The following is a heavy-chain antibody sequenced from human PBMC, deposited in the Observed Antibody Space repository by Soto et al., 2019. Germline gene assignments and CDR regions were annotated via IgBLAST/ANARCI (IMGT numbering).Heavy chain of an antibody. CDR3: AKGQTGGI. CDR1: GFTFNTYG. Sequence: LRLSCAASGFTFNTYGMHWVRQAPGKGLEWVAVISYDGSNKYYADSVKGRFTISRDNSKNTLYLQMNSLRVEDTAVYYCAKGQTGGIWGQGTMVTVSS. CDR2: ISYDGSNK. V-gene: IGHV3-30*18. D-gene: IGHD1-26*01. J-gene: IGHJ3*02.